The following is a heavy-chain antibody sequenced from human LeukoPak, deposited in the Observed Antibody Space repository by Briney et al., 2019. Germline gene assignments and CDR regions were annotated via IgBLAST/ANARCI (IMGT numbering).Heavy chain of an antibody. D-gene: IGHD3-22*01. Sequence: ASVKVSCKASGYTFTTYGISWVRQAPGQGLEWMGWISAYNGDTNYAQRLQGRVTMTTDTSTGTAYMELRSLRSDDTAVYYCARILYYDSSGPPDYWGQGTLVTVSS. V-gene: IGHV1-18*01. J-gene: IGHJ4*02. CDR3: ARILYYDSSGPPDY. CDR2: ISAYNGDT. CDR1: GYTFTTYG.